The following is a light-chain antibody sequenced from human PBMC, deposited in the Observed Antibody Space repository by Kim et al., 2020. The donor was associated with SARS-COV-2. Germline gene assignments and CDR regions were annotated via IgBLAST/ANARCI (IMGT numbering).Light chain of an antibody. V-gene: IGKV1-39*01. CDR3: QQTYTFPFT. J-gene: IGKJ2*01. CDR2: GAS. Sequence: STSVGDSVTITCRASQNINKFLNWYQQEAGKVPKLLIYGASTLERGVPSRFTGRGSGTNFTLTISSLQLGDFASYYCQQTYTFPFTFGQGTKLEIK. CDR1: QNINKF.